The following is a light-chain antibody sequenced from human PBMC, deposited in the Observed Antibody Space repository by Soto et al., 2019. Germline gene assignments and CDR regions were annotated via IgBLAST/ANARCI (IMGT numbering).Light chain of an antibody. CDR3: RQYGSSPPLT. Sequence: EIVLTQSPGTLSLSPGERATLSCRASQSVSSNYLAWYQQKPGQAPRLLIYGASSRATGIPDRFSGSGSGTDFTLTISRLEPEDFVVYYCRQYGSSPPLTFGGGTKVEIK. CDR1: QSVSSNY. CDR2: GAS. V-gene: IGKV3-20*01. J-gene: IGKJ4*01.